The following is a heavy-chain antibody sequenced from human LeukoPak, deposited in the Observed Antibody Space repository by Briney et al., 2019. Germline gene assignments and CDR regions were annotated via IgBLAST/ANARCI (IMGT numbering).Heavy chain of an antibody. D-gene: IGHD6-19*01. J-gene: IGHJ4*02. CDR1: GYTFTGYY. CDR3: ARDDGYSSGWPIDY. V-gene: IGHV1-2*02. CDR2: INPNSGGT. Sequence: ASVKVSCKASGYTFTGYYMHWVRQAPGQGLEWMGWINPNSGGTNYAQKFQGRVTMTRDTSISTAYMELSRLRSDDTAVYYCARDDGYSSGWPIDYWGQGTLVTVS.